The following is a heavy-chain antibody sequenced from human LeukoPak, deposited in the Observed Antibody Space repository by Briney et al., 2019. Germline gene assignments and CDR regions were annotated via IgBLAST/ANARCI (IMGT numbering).Heavy chain of an antibody. J-gene: IGHJ4*02. V-gene: IGHV4-34*01. CDR2: INHSGST. D-gene: IGHD6-13*01. Sequence: PSETLSLTCAVYGGSFSGYYWSWIRQPPGKGLEWIGEINHSGSTNYNPSLKSRVTISVDTSKNQFSLKLSSVTAADTAVYYCARFSLAAAGPLDYWGQGTLVTVSS. CDR3: ARFSLAAAGPLDY. CDR1: GGSFSGYY.